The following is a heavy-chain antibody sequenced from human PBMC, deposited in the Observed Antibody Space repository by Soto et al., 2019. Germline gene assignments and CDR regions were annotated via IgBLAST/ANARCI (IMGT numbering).Heavy chain of an antibody. CDR3: ARDSPWENYYYGMDV. D-gene: IGHD1-26*01. V-gene: IGHV1-18*04. Sequence: ASVKVSCKASGYTFTSYGISWVRQAPGQGLEWMGWISAYNGNTNYAQKLQGRVTMTTDTSTSTAYMELRSLRSDDTAVYYCARDSPWENYYYGMDVWGQGTTVTVSS. CDR2: ISAYNGNT. CDR1: GYTFTSYG. J-gene: IGHJ6*02.